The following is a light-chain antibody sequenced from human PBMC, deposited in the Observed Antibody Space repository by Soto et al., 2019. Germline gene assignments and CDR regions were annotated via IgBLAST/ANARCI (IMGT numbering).Light chain of an antibody. J-gene: IGKJ5*01. CDR3: QQYYTTPIT. V-gene: IGKV4-1*01. CDR1: QSLLYSSNNKNS. Sequence: DIVMTQSPDSLAVSLGERATINCKSSQSLLYSSNNKNSLAWYQQKPGQAPKLLIYWASTRESRVPDRFSGSGSGTDFTLTISSLQAEDVAVYYCQQYYTTPITFGQGTRLEIK. CDR2: WAS.